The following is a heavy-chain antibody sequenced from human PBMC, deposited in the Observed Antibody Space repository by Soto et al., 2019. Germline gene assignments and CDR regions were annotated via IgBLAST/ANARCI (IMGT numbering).Heavy chain of an antibody. CDR2: IYWDDDK. CDR1: GFSLSTSGVG. Sequence: QITLKESGPTLVKPTQTLTLTCTFSGFSLSTSGVGVGWIRQPPGKALEWLALIYWDDDKRYSPSLKSRLTIXKXXSKNQVVLTMTTMDPVDTATYYCAHSGGSYFRFDPWGQGTLVTVSS. CDR3: AHSGGSYFRFDP. D-gene: IGHD1-26*01. V-gene: IGHV2-5*02. J-gene: IGHJ5*02.